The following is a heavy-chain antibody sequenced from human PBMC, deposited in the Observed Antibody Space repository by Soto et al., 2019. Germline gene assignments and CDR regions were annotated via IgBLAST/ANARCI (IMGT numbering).Heavy chain of an antibody. CDR1: GGTFSSYT. CDR2: IIPMLGIA. Sequence: QVQLVQSGAEVKKPGSSVKVSCKASGGTFSSYTISWVRQAPGLGLEWMGRIIPMLGIANYAQKFQGRVTITADKSTSTAYMALSSLRSEDTAVYYCARGAWFGENYGMDVWGQGTTVTVSS. D-gene: IGHD3-10*01. V-gene: IGHV1-69*02. CDR3: ARGAWFGENYGMDV. J-gene: IGHJ6*02.